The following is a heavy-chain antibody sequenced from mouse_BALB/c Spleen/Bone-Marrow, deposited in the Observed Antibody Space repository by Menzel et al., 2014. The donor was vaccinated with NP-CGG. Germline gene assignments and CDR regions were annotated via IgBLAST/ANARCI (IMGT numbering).Heavy chain of an antibody. CDR1: GFTFSSYG. J-gene: IGHJ3*01. V-gene: IGHV5-9-2*01. CDR2: ISGGGSYT. CDR3: SRLYYDYDGGAY. Sequence: VQLKESGGGLVKPGGSLKLSCAASGFTFSSYGRSWVRQTPEKRLEWGATISGGGSYTYYPDSVKGRFTISIDNAKNNLYLQMSSLRSEDTALYYCSRLYYDYDGGAYWGQGTLVTVSA. D-gene: IGHD2-4*01.